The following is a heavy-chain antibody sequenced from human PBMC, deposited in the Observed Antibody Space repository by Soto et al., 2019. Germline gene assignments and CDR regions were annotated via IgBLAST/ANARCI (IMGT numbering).Heavy chain of an antibody. D-gene: IGHD3-22*01. Sequence: PGGSLRLSXAASGFTFSSYAMSWVRQAPGKGLEWVSAISGSGGSTYYADSVKGRFTISRDNSKNTLYLQMNSLRAEDTAVYYCAKDLSITMIVVVINNAFDIWGQGTMVTVSS. CDR2: ISGSGGST. CDR3: AKDLSITMIVVVINNAFDI. J-gene: IGHJ3*02. V-gene: IGHV3-23*01. CDR1: GFTFSSYA.